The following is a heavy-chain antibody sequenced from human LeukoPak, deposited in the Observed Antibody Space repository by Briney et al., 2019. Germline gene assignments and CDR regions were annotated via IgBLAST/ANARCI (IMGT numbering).Heavy chain of an antibody. CDR1: GGTFSSYA. V-gene: IGHV1-69*05. J-gene: IGHJ5*02. D-gene: IGHD4-17*01. CDR2: IIPIFGTA. Sequence: SVKVSCKASGGTFSSYAISWVRQAPGQGLEWMGGIIPIFGTANYAQKFQGSVTITTDESTSTAYMELSSLRSEDTAVYYCARGGGYGDLRLDPWGQGTLVTVSS. CDR3: ARGGGYGDLRLDP.